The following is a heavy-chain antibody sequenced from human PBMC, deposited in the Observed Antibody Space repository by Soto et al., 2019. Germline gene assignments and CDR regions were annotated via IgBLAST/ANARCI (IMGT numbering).Heavy chain of an antibody. D-gene: IGHD6-19*01. CDR2: INAGNGNT. Sequence: ASVKVSCKASGYTFITYAMHWVRQAPGQRLEWMGWINAGNGNTKYSQKFQGRVSITRDTSASTAYMELSSLRSEDTAVYYCARGVIVGGWYPYYFDYWGQGTLVTVSS. V-gene: IGHV1-3*01. CDR3: ARGVIVGGWYPYYFDY. CDR1: GYTFITYA. J-gene: IGHJ4*02.